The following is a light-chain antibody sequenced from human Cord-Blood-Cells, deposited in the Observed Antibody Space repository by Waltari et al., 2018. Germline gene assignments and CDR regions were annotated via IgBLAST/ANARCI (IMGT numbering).Light chain of an antibody. V-gene: IGKV3-15*01. Sequence: EIVMTQSPATLSVSPGERATLSCRASQSVSSNLAWYQQKPGQAPRLLIYGASTRATGIPARFSGSGYGTEFTLTISSRQSEDFAVYYCQQYNNWPTFGGGTKVEIK. CDR3: QQYNNWPT. J-gene: IGKJ4*01. CDR1: QSVSSN. CDR2: GAS.